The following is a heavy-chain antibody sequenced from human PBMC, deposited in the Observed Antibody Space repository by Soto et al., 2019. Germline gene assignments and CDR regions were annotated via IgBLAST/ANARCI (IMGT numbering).Heavy chain of an antibody. V-gene: IGHV4-59*01. Sequence: SETLSLTCTVSGGSLSSYYWSWIRQPPGKGLEWIGYIYYSGSTNYNPSLKSRVTISVDTSKNQFSLKLSSVTAADTAVYYCASYDYGDFYFDYWGQGTLVTV. CDR1: GGSLSSYY. CDR2: IYYSGST. CDR3: ASYDYGDFYFDY. D-gene: IGHD4-17*01. J-gene: IGHJ4*02.